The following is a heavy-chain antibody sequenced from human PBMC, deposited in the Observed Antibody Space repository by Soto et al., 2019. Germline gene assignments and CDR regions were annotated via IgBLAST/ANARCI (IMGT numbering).Heavy chain of an antibody. V-gene: IGHV3-23*01. CDR2: ISASCGST. Sequence: EVQLLESGGGLVQPGGSLRLSCAASGFTFSTYAMSWVRQAPGKGLEWVSVISASCGSTFYADPVKGRFTVSRDNSRNTLYLQVISLRVEDTAVYYCAKDLRTSTNYNYGMDVWGQGTTVTVSS. CDR1: GFTFSTYA. CDR3: AKDLRTSTNYNYGMDV. J-gene: IGHJ6*02.